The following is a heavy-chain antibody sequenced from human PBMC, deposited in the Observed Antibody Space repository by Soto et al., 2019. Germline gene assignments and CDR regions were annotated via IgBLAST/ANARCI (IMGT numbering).Heavy chain of an antibody. Sequence: ASVKVSCKASGYTFSHYYIHWVRQAPGQGLEWMGIINPNGGVTTYAQKFRAGFTMTRDKSTSTVYMELSSLRSEDSAVYYCATSVNSAMAFDYWGQGTLVTVSS. CDR2: INPNGGVT. V-gene: IGHV1-46*01. CDR3: ATSVNSAMAFDY. D-gene: IGHD5-18*01. J-gene: IGHJ4*02. CDR1: GYTFSHYY.